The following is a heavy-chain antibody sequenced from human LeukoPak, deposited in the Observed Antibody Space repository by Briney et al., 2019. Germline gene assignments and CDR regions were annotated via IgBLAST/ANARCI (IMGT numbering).Heavy chain of an antibody. J-gene: IGHJ4*02. V-gene: IGHV1-18*01. CDR3: ARENVWRFDY. D-gene: IGHD3-16*01. CDR2: ISAYNGNT. Sequence: ASVKVSCTASGYAFTSYGISWVRQAPGQGLEWMGWISAYNGNTNYAQKVQGRVTMTRDTSISTAYMELSRLRSDDTAVYYCARENVWRFDYWGQGTLVTVSS. CDR1: GYAFTSYG.